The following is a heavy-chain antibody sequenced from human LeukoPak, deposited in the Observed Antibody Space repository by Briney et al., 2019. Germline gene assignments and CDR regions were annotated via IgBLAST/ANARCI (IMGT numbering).Heavy chain of an antibody. D-gene: IGHD2-15*01. Sequence: GESLRISCKGSGYRFTNYWISWVRQMPGKGLEWMGRIDPSDSYTNYSPSFQGHVTISADKSISTAYLQWSSLKASDTAIYYCVRRYCSAGSCYGGYYYGMDVWGQGTTVTVSS. CDR2: IDPSDSYT. CDR3: VRRYCSAGSCYGGYYYGMDV. J-gene: IGHJ6*02. V-gene: IGHV5-10-1*01. CDR1: GYRFTNYW.